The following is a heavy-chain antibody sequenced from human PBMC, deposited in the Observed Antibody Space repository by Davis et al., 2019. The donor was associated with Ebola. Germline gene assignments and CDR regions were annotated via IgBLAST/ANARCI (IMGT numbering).Heavy chain of an antibody. V-gene: IGHV3-7*03. CDR2: IKGDGSVR. D-gene: IGHD5-12*01. Sequence: GESLKIPCAASGFTFSDHWMSWVRQAPGKGLEWVANIKGDGSVRFYLGPVKGRFTISRDNAKNSVYLQMNSLRDEDTAVYYCARAVDVADYWGQGTLVTVSS. J-gene: IGHJ4*02. CDR3: ARAVDVADY. CDR1: GFTFSDHW.